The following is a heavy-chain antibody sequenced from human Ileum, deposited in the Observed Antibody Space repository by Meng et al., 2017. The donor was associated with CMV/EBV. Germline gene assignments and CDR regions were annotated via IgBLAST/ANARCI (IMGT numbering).Heavy chain of an antibody. CDR3: ARDRFPGHSGSYPLGY. J-gene: IGHJ4*02. D-gene: IGHD1-26*01. CDR1: GFTFTSYG. V-gene: IGHV1-18*01. Sequence: ASVKVSCKASGFTFTSYGISRVRQAPGQGLEWMGWISAYNGNTNYAQKLQGRVTMTTDTSTSTAYMELRSMRSEDTAVYYCARDRFPGHSGSYPLGYWGQGTLVTVS. CDR2: ISAYNGNT.